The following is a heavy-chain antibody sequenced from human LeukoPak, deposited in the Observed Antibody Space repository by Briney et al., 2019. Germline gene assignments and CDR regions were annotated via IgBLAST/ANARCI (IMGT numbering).Heavy chain of an antibody. J-gene: IGHJ4*02. D-gene: IGHD3-16*01. CDR1: GFTFSSYW. Sequence: GGSLRLSCAASGFTFSSYWMHWVRQAPGKGLLWVSRINSDGSSTSYADSVKGRFTISRDNAKNTLYLQMNSLRAEDTAVYYCARGGRLAPDYWGQGTLVTVSS. CDR2: INSDGSST. CDR3: ARGGRLAPDY. V-gene: IGHV3-74*01.